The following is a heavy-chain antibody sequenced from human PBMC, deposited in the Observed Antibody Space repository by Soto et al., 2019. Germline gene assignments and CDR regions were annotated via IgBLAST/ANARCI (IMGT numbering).Heavy chain of an antibody. CDR3: TRVWEGSGSTAPH. CDR1: GFTFSFVW. J-gene: IGHJ4*02. D-gene: IGHD3-10*01. Sequence: EVQRVESGGGVVKPGGSRRLSCAASGFTFSFVWMNLVRQAPGKGLEGVGRIKSKTDCGTTDYAARVKGRFTISRDASNNTLYLQMNSLKIADTAVYYCTRVWEGSGSTAPHWGPGTLVTVSS. CDR2: IKSKTDCGTT. V-gene: IGHV3-15*07.